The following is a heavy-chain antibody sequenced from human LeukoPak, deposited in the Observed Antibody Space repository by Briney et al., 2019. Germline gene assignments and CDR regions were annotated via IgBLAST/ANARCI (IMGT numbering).Heavy chain of an antibody. Sequence: SETLSLTCTVSGGSISSYYWSWLRQPAGKGLEWIGRIYTSGSTNHNPSLKSRVTMSVDTSKNQFSLKLSSVTAADTAVYYCARGPGYCSGGSCYSGVRWGQGTLVTVSS. CDR1: GGSISSYY. CDR2: IYTSGST. V-gene: IGHV4-4*07. CDR3: ARGPGYCSGGSCYSGVR. J-gene: IGHJ4*02. D-gene: IGHD2-15*01.